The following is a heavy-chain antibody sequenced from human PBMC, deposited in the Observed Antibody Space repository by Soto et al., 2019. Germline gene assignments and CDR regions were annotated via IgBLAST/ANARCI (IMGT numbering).Heavy chain of an antibody. V-gene: IGHV1-69*01. J-gene: IGHJ6*02. D-gene: IGHD3-10*01. CDR3: ARSWVRFYGSGSDGVKLRYYGMDV. CDR2: IIPICGTA. Sequence: QVQLVQSGAEVKKPGSSVKVSCKASGGTFSSYAISWVRQAPGQGLEWMGGIIPICGTANYAQKFQGRVTITADESTSTAYMELGSLRSEDTAVYYCARSWVRFYGSGSDGVKLRYYGMDVWGQGTTVTVSS. CDR1: GGTFSSYA.